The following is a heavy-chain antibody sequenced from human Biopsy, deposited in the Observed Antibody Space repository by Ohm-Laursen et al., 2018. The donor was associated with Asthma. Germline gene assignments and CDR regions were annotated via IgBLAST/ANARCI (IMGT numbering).Heavy chain of an antibody. J-gene: IGHJ1*01. CDR3: AKGHGDYVFPYFQH. CDR2: VSSSGGAR. CDR1: GFRFNDYG. D-gene: IGHD4-17*01. V-gene: IGHV3-23*01. Sequence: SLRLSCAASGFRFNDYGMHWVRQAPGKGLEWVASVSSSGGARDYADSVKGRFTISRDNSKNTLYLQMNSLRAEDTAVYYCAKGHGDYVFPYFQHWGQGTLVTVSS.